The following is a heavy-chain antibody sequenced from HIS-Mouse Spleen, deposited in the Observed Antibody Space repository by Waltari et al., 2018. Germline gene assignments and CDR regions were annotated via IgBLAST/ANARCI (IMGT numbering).Heavy chain of an antibody. CDR3: ARDFHDFWSGYYGGDKKHDAFDI. Sequence: QVQLQESGPGLLKPSETLSLTRPVSGGSISSYYWSCIRQPAAQGLEWSGRIYTSGSTNYNPSLKSRVTMSVDTSKNQFSLKLSSVTAADTAVYYSARDFHDFWSGYYGGDKKHDAFDIWGQGTMVTVSS. J-gene: IGHJ3*02. V-gene: IGHV4-4*07. CDR1: GGSISSYY. CDR2: IYTSGST. D-gene: IGHD3-3*01.